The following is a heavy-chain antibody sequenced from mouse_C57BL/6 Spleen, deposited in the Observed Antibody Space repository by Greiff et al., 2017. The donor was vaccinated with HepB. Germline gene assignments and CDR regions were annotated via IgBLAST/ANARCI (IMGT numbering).Heavy chain of an antibody. J-gene: IGHJ4*01. CDR1: GYTFTSYW. Sequence: VQLQQPGAELVRPGTSVKLSCKASGYTFTSYWMHWVKQRPGQGLEWIGVIDPSDSYTNYNQKFKGKATLTVDTSSSTAYMQLSSLTSEDSAVYYCARTPPYYSNYVYAMDYWGQGTSVTVSS. CDR3: ARTPPYYSNYVYAMDY. D-gene: IGHD2-5*01. CDR2: IDPSDSYT. V-gene: IGHV1-59*01.